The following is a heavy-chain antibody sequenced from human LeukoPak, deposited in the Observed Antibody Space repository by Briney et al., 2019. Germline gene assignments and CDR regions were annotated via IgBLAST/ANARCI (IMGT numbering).Heavy chain of an antibody. J-gene: IGHJ3*02. V-gene: IGHV3-66*04. CDR1: GFSLHHNY. CDR3: ARRERLEYTDGLGSFNI. D-gene: IGHD5-18*01. CDR2: IYSVVRVGNT. Sequence: RGSPRLSSVASGFSLHHNYMCSVRQAPRKGLECVSIIYSVVRVGNTYDTHSVKGRFSIARDTSKNTVYLHMNSLRAGDTAVYYCARRERLEYTDGLGSFNIWGHGTMVTVSS.